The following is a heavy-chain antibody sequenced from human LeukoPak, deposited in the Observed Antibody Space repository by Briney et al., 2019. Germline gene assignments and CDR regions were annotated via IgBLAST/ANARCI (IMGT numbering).Heavy chain of an antibody. D-gene: IGHD3-22*01. Sequence: ASVKVSCKASGYTFTSHYVHWVRQAPGQGLQWMGRVRPETGGTTYAQNYRGRVSMTWDTSISTAYMELSSLRSEDTAVYYCARGHDSSGRNWFDPWGQGTLVTVSS. CDR3: ARGHDSSGRNWFDP. V-gene: IGHV1-2*02. CDR1: GYTFTSHY. J-gene: IGHJ5*02. CDR2: VRPETGGT.